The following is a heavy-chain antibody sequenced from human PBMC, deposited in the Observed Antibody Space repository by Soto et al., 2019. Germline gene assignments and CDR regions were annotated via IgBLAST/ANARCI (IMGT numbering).Heavy chain of an antibody. J-gene: IGHJ6*02. Sequence: ASVKVSCKASRYTFASCYIHWVRQAPEQGLEWMGIINPSGGSTSYEQKFQGRVTMTRDTSTSTVYMELSSLRSEDTAVYYCASTGRGYDWNYYYYGMDVWGQGTTVTVSS. D-gene: IGHD5-12*01. CDR2: INPSGGST. CDR1: RYTFASCY. CDR3: ASTGRGYDWNYYYYGMDV. V-gene: IGHV1-46*01.